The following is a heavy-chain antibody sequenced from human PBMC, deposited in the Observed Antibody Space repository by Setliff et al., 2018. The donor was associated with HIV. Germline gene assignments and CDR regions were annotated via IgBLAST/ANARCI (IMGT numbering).Heavy chain of an antibody. J-gene: IGHJ3*02. D-gene: IGHD4-17*01. CDR2: VYYTGST. CDR1: AFSMSSYH. Sequence: SETLSLTCSVSAFSMSSYHWSFIRQPPGKGLEWIGCVYYTGSTNYSPSLKSRVTISIDTSKNQFSLKLSSVTAADTAVYYCARGPTVTARRERAFDIWGQGTMVTVSS. CDR3: ARGPTVTARRERAFDI. V-gene: IGHV4-59*01.